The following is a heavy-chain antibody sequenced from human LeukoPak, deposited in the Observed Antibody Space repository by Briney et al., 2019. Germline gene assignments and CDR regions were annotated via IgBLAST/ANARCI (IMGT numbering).Heavy chain of an antibody. Sequence: GGSLRLSCEVSGFTPSHFWMHWVRQAPGKGLEWVARIDGPGRGTVYADSVKGRFTFSRDNAKNTLSLQMNSLRHDDTAMYYCVGELFPDAFDIWGQGTRVTVSS. CDR1: GFTPSHFW. D-gene: IGHD2-21*01. CDR2: IDGPGRGT. J-gene: IGHJ3*02. V-gene: IGHV3-74*01. CDR3: VGELFPDAFDI.